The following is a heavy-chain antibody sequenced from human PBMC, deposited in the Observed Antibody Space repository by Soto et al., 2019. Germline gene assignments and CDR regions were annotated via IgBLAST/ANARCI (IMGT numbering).Heavy chain of an antibody. J-gene: IGHJ4*02. V-gene: IGHV4-61*01. CDR3: ARGGENYGGNAIFDY. CDR1: GGSVSSGNYY. D-gene: IGHD4-17*01. CDR2: VYNSVGT. Sequence: SETLSLTCTVSGGSVSSGNYYWTWIRQPPGKGLEWIGCVYNSVGTHYNTSLKSRVTISVDRSKNQFSLQLSSVTPADAAVYYCARGGENYGGNAIFDYWGQGTLVTV.